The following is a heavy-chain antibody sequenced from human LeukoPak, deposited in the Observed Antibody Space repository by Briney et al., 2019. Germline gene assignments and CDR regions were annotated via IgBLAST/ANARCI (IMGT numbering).Heavy chain of an antibody. CDR1: GFTFSSDA. CDR3: ARGYYYDSSGYPNSPLDY. CDR2: ISYDGSNK. D-gene: IGHD3-22*01. V-gene: IGHV3-30*01. Sequence: GGSLRLSCAASGFTFSSDAMHWGREAPGKRQEWVSVISYDGSNKYDADSVKGQFTISRDNPKNTLYLQMNSLRAEDTAVYYCARGYYYDSSGYPNSPLDYWGQGPLVTVSS. J-gene: IGHJ4*02.